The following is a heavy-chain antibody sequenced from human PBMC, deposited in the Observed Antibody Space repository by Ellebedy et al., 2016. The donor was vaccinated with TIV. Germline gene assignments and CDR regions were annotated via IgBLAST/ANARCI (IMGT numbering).Heavy chain of an antibody. CDR2: IYGDDDK. Sequence: SGPTLVXPTQTLTLTCPFSGFSFTSSGVGAAWIRQPPGKGLEWLGFIYGDDDKHYRPSLVTRLTITRDTSRNYVVLTLTNVDAADTATYFCAHRIGGSHVGFWGQGTLITVSS. J-gene: IGHJ4*02. CDR3: AHRIGGSHVGF. CDR1: GFSFTSSGVG. V-gene: IGHV2-5*02. D-gene: IGHD4-23*01.